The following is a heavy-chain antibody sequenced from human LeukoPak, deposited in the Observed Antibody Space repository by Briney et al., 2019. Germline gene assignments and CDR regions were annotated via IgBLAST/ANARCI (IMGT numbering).Heavy chain of an antibody. Sequence: GSLRLSCAASGFTFSDYYMSWIRQAPGKGLEWVSYISSSGSTIYYADPVKGRFTISRDNAKNSLYLQMNSLRAEDTAVYYCAKDPGVVVIRYYFDYWGQGTLVTVSS. CDR1: GFTFSDYY. CDR2: ISSSGSTI. D-gene: IGHD3-22*01. CDR3: AKDPGVVVIRYYFDY. J-gene: IGHJ4*02. V-gene: IGHV3-11*01.